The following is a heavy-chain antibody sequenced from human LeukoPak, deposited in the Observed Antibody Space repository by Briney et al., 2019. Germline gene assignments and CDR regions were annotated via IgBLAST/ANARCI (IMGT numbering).Heavy chain of an antibody. D-gene: IGHD1-26*01. CDR2: IYYSGST. Sequence: SETLSLTCTVSGGSISSGDYYWRWIRQPPGKGREWIGYIYYSGSTYYNPSLKSRVTISVDTSNNQFSLKLSSVTAADTAVYYCATAVGVGATTDYWGQGTLVTVSS. J-gene: IGHJ4*02. CDR1: GGSISSGDYY. V-gene: IGHV4-30-4*02. CDR3: ATAVGVGATTDY.